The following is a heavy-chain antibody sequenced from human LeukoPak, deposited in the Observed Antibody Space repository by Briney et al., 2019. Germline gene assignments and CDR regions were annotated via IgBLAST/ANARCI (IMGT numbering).Heavy chain of an antibody. J-gene: IGHJ4*02. CDR2: ISYSGST. CDR3: VREAENTALASG. V-gene: IGHV4-61*08. Sequence: SETLSPTCTVSRGSFSSGDYYWTWIRQPPGKGLEWIGYISYSGSTNYNPSLKSRVTISIDKSKNQFSLELSSVTAADTAVYYCVREAENTALASGWGQGTLVTVSS. D-gene: IGHD5-18*01. CDR1: RGSFSSGDYY.